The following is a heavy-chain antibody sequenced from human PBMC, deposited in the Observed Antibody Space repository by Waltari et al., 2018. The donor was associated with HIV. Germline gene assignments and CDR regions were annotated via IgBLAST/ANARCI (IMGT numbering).Heavy chain of an antibody. CDR1: GFTFSTYW. CDR3: ATEGFWSGYRFDY. D-gene: IGHD3-3*01. J-gene: IGHJ4*02. CDR2: INQDGTEK. Sequence: SGFTFSTYWMSWVRQAPGKGLEWVADINQDGTEKHYVDSVKGRFNISRDNTRKVVFLQLTNVRDEDTALYYCATEGFWSGYRFDYWGQGTLVIVSS. V-gene: IGHV3-7*01.